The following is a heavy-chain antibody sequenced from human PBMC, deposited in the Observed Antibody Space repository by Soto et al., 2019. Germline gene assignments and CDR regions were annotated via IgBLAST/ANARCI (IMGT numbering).Heavy chain of an antibody. J-gene: IGHJ6*02. D-gene: IGHD1-1*01. Sequence: QVQLVESGGGVVQPGRSLRLSCAASGFTFSNNSMDWVRQAPGKGLEWVAVISYDGSNKYTAEAVNGRFTISRDNSKTTLFLQMNSLRAEDTADYYCARGTTTSAFSAMDVWGQGTTVTVSS. CDR3: ARGTTTSAFSAMDV. CDR1: GFTFSNNS. CDR2: ISYDGSNK. V-gene: IGHV3-30-3*01.